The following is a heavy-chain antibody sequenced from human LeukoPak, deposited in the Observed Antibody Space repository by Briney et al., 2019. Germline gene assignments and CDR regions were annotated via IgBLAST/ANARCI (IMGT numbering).Heavy chain of an antibody. CDR3: ARRTDGSSPLFDY. D-gene: IGHD6-6*01. J-gene: IGHJ4*02. V-gene: IGHV4-30-2*01. Sequence: SETLSLTCAVSGGSISSGGYSWSWIRQPPGEGLEWIGYIYHSGSTYYNPSLKSRVTISVDRSKNQFSLKLSSVTAADTAVYYCARRTDGSSPLFDYWGQGILVTVSS. CDR2: IYHSGST. CDR1: GGSISSGGYS.